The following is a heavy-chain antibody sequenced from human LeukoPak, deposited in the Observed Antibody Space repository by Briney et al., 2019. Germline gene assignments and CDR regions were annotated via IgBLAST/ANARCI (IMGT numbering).Heavy chain of an antibody. Sequence: ASVKVSCKASGYTFTGSYMHWVRQAPGQGLEWMGWINPNSGGTDYAQKFQGRVTMTRDTSISTAYMEVSRLRSDDTAVYYCARDYYDSSGYSRFDPWGQGTLVTVSS. J-gene: IGHJ5*02. CDR2: INPNSGGT. CDR3: ARDYYDSSGYSRFDP. V-gene: IGHV1-2*02. CDR1: GYTFTGSY. D-gene: IGHD3-22*01.